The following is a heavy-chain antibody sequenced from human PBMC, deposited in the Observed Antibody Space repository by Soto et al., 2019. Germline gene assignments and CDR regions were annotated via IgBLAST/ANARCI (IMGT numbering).Heavy chain of an antibody. J-gene: IGHJ6*02. CDR2: INPNSGGT. CDR3: ARVAIGYCSSTSCYEEGGYYYGMDV. Sequence: SVKVSCKASGYTFTCYDLHWVRPDPGQGLEWMGWINPNSGGTNYAQKFQGWVTMTRDTSISTAYMELSRLRSDDTAVYYCARVAIGYCSSTSCYEEGGYYYGMDVWGQGTTVTVSS. V-gene: IGHV1-2*04. D-gene: IGHD2-2*01. CDR1: GYTFTCYD.